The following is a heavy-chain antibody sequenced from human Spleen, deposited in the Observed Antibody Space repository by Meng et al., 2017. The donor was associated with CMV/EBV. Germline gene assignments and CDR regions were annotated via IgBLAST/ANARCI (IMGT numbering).Heavy chain of an antibody. D-gene: IGHD2-2*01. J-gene: IGHJ6*02. CDR3: ARAAFCSSSTCWYGMDV. CDR1: GFTFNNYA. CDR2: ISGRGGST. Sequence: GESLKISCAASGFTFNNYAMSWVRQAPGKGLEWVSAISGRGGSTYYADSVKGRFTISRDNSMDTMYLQMNSLRPEDTAVYYCARAAFCSSSTCWYGMDVWGPGTTVTVSS. V-gene: IGHV3-23*01.